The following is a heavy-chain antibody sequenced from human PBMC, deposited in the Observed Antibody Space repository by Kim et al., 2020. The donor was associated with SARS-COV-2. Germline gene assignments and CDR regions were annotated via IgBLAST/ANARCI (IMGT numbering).Heavy chain of an antibody. CDR2: T. V-gene: IGHV4-34*01. Sequence: TNYNPSLKRRVTISVDTSKNQFSLKLSSVTAADTAVYYCARVSSWLEFDYWGQGTLVTVSS. CDR3: ARVSSWLEFDY. J-gene: IGHJ4*02. D-gene: IGHD6-19*01.